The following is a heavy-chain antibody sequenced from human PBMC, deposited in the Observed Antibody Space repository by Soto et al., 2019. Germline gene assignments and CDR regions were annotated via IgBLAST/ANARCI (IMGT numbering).Heavy chain of an antibody. CDR2: IYHSGST. J-gene: IGHJ5*02. D-gene: IGHD2-2*01. Sequence: SETLSLTCAVSSGSISSSNWWSWVRQPPGKGLEWIGEIYHSGSTNYNPSLKSRVTISVDKSKNQFSLKLSSVTAADTAVYYCARVTGYCSSTSCRGDNWFDPWGQGTLVTVSS. V-gene: IGHV4-4*02. CDR1: SGSISSSNW. CDR3: ARVTGYCSSTSCRGDNWFDP.